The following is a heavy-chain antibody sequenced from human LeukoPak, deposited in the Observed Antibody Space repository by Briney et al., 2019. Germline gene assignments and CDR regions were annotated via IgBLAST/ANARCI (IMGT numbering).Heavy chain of an antibody. D-gene: IGHD4-11*01. CDR1: GFTFSNYG. CDR3: ARDYSDYANYFQY. V-gene: IGHV3-48*02. CDR2: ISSSSTSTI. J-gene: IGHJ4*02. Sequence: GGSLRLSGAASGFTFSNYGMNWVRQGPGKGLEWVSYISSSSTSTIYYADSVKGRFTISRDNAKNSLYLQMNSLRDEDTAVYYCARDYSDYANYFQYWGQGTLVTVSS.